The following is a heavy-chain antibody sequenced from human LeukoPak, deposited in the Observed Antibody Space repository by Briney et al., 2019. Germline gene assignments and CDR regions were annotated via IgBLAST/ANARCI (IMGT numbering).Heavy chain of an antibody. Sequence: ASVKVSCKASGYTFTSYGISWVRQAPGQGLEWMGWINPNSGGTNYAQKFQGRVTMTRDTSISTAYMELSRLRSDDTAVYYCARAARELQLVYTSDPWGQGTLVTVSS. D-gene: IGHD6-13*01. CDR3: ARAARELQLVYTSDP. J-gene: IGHJ5*02. CDR1: GYTFTSYG. V-gene: IGHV1-2*02. CDR2: INPNSGGT.